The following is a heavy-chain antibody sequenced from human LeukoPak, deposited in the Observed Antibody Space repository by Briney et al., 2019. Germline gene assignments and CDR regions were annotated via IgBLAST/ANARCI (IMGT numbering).Heavy chain of an antibody. CDR3: ARSRRIAVAGTPFDY. J-gene: IGHJ4*02. V-gene: IGHV4-34*01. CDR2: INHSGST. D-gene: IGHD6-19*01. Sequence: PSETLSLTCAVYGGSFSGYYWSRIRQPPGKGLEWIGEINHSGSTNYNPSLKSRVTISVDTSKNQFSLKLSSVTAADTAVYYCARSRRIAVAGTPFDYWGQGTLVTVSS. CDR1: GGSFSGYY.